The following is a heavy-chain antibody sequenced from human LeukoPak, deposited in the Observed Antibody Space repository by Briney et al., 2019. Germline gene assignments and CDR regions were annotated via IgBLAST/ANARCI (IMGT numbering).Heavy chain of an antibody. CDR1: GDSVSSNSAA. J-gene: IGHJ6*03. CDR3: ARDLDSGWTYDRYYMDV. CDR2: TYYRSKWYN. V-gene: IGHV6-1*01. Sequence: SQTLSLTCAISGDSVSSNSAAWNWIRQSPSRGLEWLGRTYYRSKWYNDYAVSVKSRITINPDTSKNQFSLQLNSVTPEDTAVYYCARDLDSGWTYDRYYMDVWGKGTTVTVSS. D-gene: IGHD6-19*01.